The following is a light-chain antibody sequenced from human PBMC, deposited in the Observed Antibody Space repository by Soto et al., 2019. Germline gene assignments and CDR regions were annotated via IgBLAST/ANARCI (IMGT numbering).Light chain of an antibody. CDR3: QQYNNSPRP. J-gene: IGKJ1*01. CDR2: AAS. Sequence: EIVMTPSPATLSLSAGERATLPCRASLSVRSDLAWYRQKPGQAPRLLIYAASTRAAGVPARFSGGGSGTEFTLTISSLQSEDFAVYYCQQYNNSPRPFGQGTKVDI. V-gene: IGKV3-15*01. CDR1: LSVRSD.